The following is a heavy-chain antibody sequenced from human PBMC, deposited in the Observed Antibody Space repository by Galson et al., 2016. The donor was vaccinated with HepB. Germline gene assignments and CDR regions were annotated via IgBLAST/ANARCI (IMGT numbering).Heavy chain of an antibody. CDR1: GYSFSSYG. CDR2: ISAYNGNT. CDR3: ARDSWFYGSGNYYPFDY. V-gene: IGHV1-18*01. J-gene: IGHJ4*02. D-gene: IGHD3-10*01. Sequence: SVKVSCKASGYSFSSYGVSWVRQAPGQGLEWMGWISAYNGNTEYAQDAQDRVTMSTDAFTSTAYMELRSLRSDDTALYYCARDSWFYGSGNYYPFDYWGQGTLITVSS.